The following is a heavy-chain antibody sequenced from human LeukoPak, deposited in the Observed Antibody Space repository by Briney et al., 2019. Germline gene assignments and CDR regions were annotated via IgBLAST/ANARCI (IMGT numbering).Heavy chain of an antibody. CDR1: GFTFTTYW. J-gene: IGHJ4*02. V-gene: IGHV3-7*01. CDR3: ARENWTNDY. CDR2: IKQDGSEK. Sequence: GGSLRLSCAASGFTFTTYWMTWVRQAPGKRLERVANIKQDGSEKNYVDSVKGRFTISRDNAKNSVYLQMNSLRAEDTAVYYCARENWTNDYWGQGTLVTVSS. D-gene: IGHD1/OR15-1a*01.